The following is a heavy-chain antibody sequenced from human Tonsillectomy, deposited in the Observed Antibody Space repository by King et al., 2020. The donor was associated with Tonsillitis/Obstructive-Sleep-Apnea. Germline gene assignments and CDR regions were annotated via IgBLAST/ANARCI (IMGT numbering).Heavy chain of an antibody. CDR1: GDSIVSNY. Sequence: QLQESGPGLVKPSETLSLSCTVSGDSIVSNYWSWIRQPPGKGLEWIGNIYYSASATYSPSLKSRVTISVHRSKNQFSLRLNSVTAADTAVYYCARHGEYSPSWFDFWGQGALVTVSS. D-gene: IGHD2/OR15-2a*01. CDR3: ARHGEYSPSWFDF. V-gene: IGHV4-59*08. J-gene: IGHJ4*02. CDR2: IYYSASA.